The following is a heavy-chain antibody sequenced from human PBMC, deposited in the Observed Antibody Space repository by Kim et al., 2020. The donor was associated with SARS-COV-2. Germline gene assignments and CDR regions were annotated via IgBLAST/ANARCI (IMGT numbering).Heavy chain of an antibody. CDR1: GFTFSTSV. Sequence: GSLRLSCAASGFTFSTSVMNWVRQAPGKGPHWVSSISGGSTWYADSVKGRFIISGDNSKNTLFPQMNSLRAEDPAEYYCAKRGQEREFDYWGQGTLVTV. V-gene: IGHV3-23*01. J-gene: IGHJ4*02. D-gene: IGHD1-1*01. CDR2: ISGGST. CDR3: AKRGQEREFDY.